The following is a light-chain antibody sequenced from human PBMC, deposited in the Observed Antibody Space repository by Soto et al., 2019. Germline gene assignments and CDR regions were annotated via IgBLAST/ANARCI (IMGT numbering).Light chain of an antibody. V-gene: IGLV2-14*03. CDR2: DVN. J-gene: IGLJ2*01. CDR3: TSWTTSTTMI. CDR1: RSDIGAYNF. Sequence: QSVLTQPASVSGSPGPSITISCTGTRSDIGAYNFVSWYQQHPGEVPKLMLYDVNVRPSGVSNRFSGSKSGNTASLTISGLQAEDEADYYCTSWTTSTTMIFGGGTKVTVL.